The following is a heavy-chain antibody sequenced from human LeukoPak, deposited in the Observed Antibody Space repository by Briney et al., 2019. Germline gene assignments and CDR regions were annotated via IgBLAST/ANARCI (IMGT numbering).Heavy chain of an antibody. D-gene: IGHD3-22*01. CDR3: ARGHYYDSSGYYYTLSLAFDY. Sequence: SETLSLTCTVSGGSISSYYWSWIRQPPGMGLEWIGYIYYSGSTNYNPSLKSRVTISVDTSKNQFSLKLSSVTAADTAVYYCARGHYYDSSGYYYTLSLAFDYWGQGTLVTVSS. CDR2: IYYSGST. J-gene: IGHJ4*02. CDR1: GGSISSYY. V-gene: IGHV4-59*01.